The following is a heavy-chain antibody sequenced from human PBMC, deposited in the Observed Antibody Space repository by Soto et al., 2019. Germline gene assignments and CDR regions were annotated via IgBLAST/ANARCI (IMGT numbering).Heavy chain of an antibody. J-gene: IGHJ4*02. CDR1: GYTFTSYY. CDR3: AREYSYGLGYYYDSSGYYDY. D-gene: IGHD3-22*01. Sequence: ASVKVSCKASGYTFTSYYMHWVRQAPGQGLEWMGIINPSGGSTSYAQKFQGRVTMTRDTSTSTVYMELSSLRSEDTAVYYCAREYSYGLGYYYDSSGYYDYWGQGTLVTVSS. V-gene: IGHV1-46*01. CDR2: INPSGGST.